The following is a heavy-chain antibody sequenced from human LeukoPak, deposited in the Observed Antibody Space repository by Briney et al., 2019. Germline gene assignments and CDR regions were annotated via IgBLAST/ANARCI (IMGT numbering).Heavy chain of an antibody. Sequence: GASVKVSCKASGYTFTSCFIHWVRQAPGQGLEWMGVINPSGGGTSYAQKFQGRVTMTRDTSTSTVSMELSSLRFEDTAVYYCARGPYSGDWHFDFWGQGTLVTVSS. V-gene: IGHV1-46*01. CDR3: ARGPYSGDWHFDF. CDR2: INPSGGGT. J-gene: IGHJ4*02. CDR1: GYTFTSCF. D-gene: IGHD6-19*01.